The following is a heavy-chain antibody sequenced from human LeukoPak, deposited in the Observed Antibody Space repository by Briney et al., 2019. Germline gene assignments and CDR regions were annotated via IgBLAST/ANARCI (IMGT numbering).Heavy chain of an antibody. V-gene: IGHV1-2*06. CDR2: INPNSGGT. Sequence: GASVKVSCKASGYTFTGYYMHWVRQAPGEGLEWRGRINPNSGGTNYAQKFQGRVTMTRDTSISTAYMELSRLRSDDTSVYYCARVQQVPATRRNLDFDYWGQGTLVTVSS. CDR3: ARVQQVPATRRNLDFDY. CDR1: GYTFTGYY. J-gene: IGHJ4*02. D-gene: IGHD2-2*01.